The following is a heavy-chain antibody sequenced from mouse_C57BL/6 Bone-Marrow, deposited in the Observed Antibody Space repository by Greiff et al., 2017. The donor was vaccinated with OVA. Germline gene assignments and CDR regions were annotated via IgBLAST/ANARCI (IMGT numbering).Heavy chain of an antibody. CDR1: GFTFSSYG. CDR2: ISSGGSYT. D-gene: IGHD2-5*01. Sequence: EVMLVESGGDLVKPGGSLKLSCAASGFTFSSYGMSWVRQTPDKRLEWVATISSGGSYTYYPDSVKGRFTISRDNAKNTLYLQMRSLKSEDTAMYYCARRGLIVTFDYWGQGTTLTVSS. V-gene: IGHV5-6*02. J-gene: IGHJ2*01. CDR3: ARRGLIVTFDY.